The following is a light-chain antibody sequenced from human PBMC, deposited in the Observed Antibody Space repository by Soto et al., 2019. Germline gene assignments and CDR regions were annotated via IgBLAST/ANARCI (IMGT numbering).Light chain of an antibody. V-gene: IGLV2-23*02. CDR2: EVS. CDR1: SSDVGRYNT. J-gene: IGLJ1*01. Sequence: QSALTQPASVSGSPGQPITISCTGTSSDVGRYNTVSWFQQHPGKAPTLMIYEVSKRPSGVSNRFSGSKSGNTASLTISGLQADDEADYYCCSYAGSSSLLYVFGTGTKVTVL. CDR3: CSYAGSSSLLYV.